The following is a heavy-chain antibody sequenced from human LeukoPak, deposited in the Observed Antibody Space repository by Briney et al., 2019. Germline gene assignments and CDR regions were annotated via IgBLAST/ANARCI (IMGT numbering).Heavy chain of an antibody. Sequence: KPSETLSLTCAVYGGSFSGYYWRWICQPPGKGLEWIGEINYSGSTNYNPSLKSRVTISLDTSKNQFSLKLSSVTAADTAVYYCARWVPYGPTGEYYFDYWGQGTLVTVSS. CDR1: GGSFSGYY. J-gene: IGHJ4*02. CDR3: ARWVPYGPTGEYYFDY. V-gene: IGHV4-34*01. D-gene: IGHD3-10*01. CDR2: INYSGST.